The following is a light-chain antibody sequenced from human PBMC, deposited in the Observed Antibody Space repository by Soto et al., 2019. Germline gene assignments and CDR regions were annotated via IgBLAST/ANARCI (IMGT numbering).Light chain of an antibody. Sequence: EIVLTQSPATLSLSPGERATLSCRASQSVSSSYLAWYQHKPGQAPRLLIHGASSRVTGIPDRFSGSGSGTDFTLTISSLEPEDFAVYYCQQYNNWLWTFGQGTKVDIK. J-gene: IGKJ1*01. V-gene: IGKV3D-20*02. CDR3: QQYNNWLWT. CDR2: GAS. CDR1: QSVSSSY.